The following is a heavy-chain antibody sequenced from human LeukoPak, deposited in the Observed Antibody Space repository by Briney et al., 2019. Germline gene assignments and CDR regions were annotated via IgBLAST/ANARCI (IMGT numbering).Heavy chain of an antibody. CDR2: INPSGGGT. J-gene: IGHJ5*02. D-gene: IGHD2-15*01. V-gene: IGHV1-46*01. CDR1: GYTFTSYY. Sequence: GASVKVSCKASGYTFTSYYIHWVRQAPGQGLEWMGIINPSGGGTSYAQKFQGRVTMTRDMSTSTVYMEQSSLRSEDTAVYYCARVILGGGSLNWFDPWGQGTLVTVSS. CDR3: ARVILGGGSLNWFDP.